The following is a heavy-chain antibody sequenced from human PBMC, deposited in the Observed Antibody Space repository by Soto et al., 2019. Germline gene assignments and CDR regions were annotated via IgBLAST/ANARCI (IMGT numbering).Heavy chain of an antibody. V-gene: IGHV1-2*04. CDR3: ARAVNCTNGVCYNYYGMEV. CDR1: GYTFTGYY. CDR2: INPNSGGT. J-gene: IGHJ6*02. D-gene: IGHD2-8*01. Sequence: GASVKVSCKASGYTFTGYYMHWVRQAPGQGLEWMGWINPNSGGTNYAQKFQGWVTMTRDTSISTAYMELSRLRSDDTAVYYCARAVNCTNGVCYNYYGMEVWGQGTTVTVSS.